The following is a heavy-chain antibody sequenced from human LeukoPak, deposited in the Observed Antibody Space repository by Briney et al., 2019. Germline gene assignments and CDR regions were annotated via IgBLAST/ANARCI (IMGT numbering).Heavy chain of an antibody. J-gene: IGHJ6*02. CDR2: VSYDGSNK. Sequence: PGGSLRLSCAASGFTFSSSAMHWVRQAPGRGLEWVAIVSYDGSNKYYAESVKGRFTISRDNSKNTLYLQMNSLRVEDAAVYYCARDKIQLWSGDYYYGMDVWGRGTTVTVSS. CDR1: GFTFSSSA. V-gene: IGHV3-30*04. CDR3: ARDKIQLWSGDYYYGMDV. D-gene: IGHD5-18*01.